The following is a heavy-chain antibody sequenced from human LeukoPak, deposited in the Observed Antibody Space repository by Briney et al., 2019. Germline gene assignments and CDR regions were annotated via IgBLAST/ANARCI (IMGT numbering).Heavy chain of an antibody. D-gene: IGHD2-2*01. J-gene: IGHJ3*02. CDR3: ARLPQWYPSPFDI. CDR1: GYTFTSYD. CDR2: INPNSGGT. V-gene: IGHV1-2*02. Sequence: GASVKVSCKASGYTFTSYDINWVRQATGQGLEWMGWINPNSGGTNYAQKFQGRVTMTRDTSISTAYMELSRLRSDDTAVYYCARLPQWYPSPFDIWGQGTMVTVSS.